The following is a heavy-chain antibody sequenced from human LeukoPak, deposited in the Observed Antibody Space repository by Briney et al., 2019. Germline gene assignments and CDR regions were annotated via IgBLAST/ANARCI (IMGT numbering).Heavy chain of an antibody. D-gene: IGHD1-1*01. CDR2: ISGSGSGSRT. Sequence: GSLRRSCAASGFTFSSYAMSWVRQAPGKGLEWVSVISGSGSGSRTHYADSVKGRFTISRDNSKNTLYLQMNSLRVEDTAVYYCAKVTAGTMTDDAFDIWGQGTMVTVSS. CDR1: GFTFSSYA. CDR3: AKVTAGTMTDDAFDI. J-gene: IGHJ3*02. V-gene: IGHV3-23*01.